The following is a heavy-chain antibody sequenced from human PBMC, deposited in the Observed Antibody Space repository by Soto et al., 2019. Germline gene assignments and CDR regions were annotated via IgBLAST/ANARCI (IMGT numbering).Heavy chain of an antibody. CDR2: ISGKGGAT. D-gene: IGHD3-3*01. CDR3: GPRAQICGKVKLSTWFDP. V-gene: IGHV3-23*01. CDR1: GLTFSTFA. Sequence: GGSLRLSCTASGLTFSTFAMSWVRQSPGKGLEWGSTISGKGGATFYADSVKGRLTITRENTKKTLYLQMNGLRAEETAVYYCGPRAQICGKVKLSTWFDPWGQGTLVTVSS. J-gene: IGHJ5*02.